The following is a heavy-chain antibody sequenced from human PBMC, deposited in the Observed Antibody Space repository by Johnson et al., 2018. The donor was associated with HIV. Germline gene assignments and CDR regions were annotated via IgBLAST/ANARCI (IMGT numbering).Heavy chain of an antibody. D-gene: IGHD3-3*01. CDR1: GFSLSTYD. CDR3: AKQLYDLNYDFWSGYPI. CDR2: ISCAGRKK. V-gene: IGHV3-30*18. J-gene: IGHJ3*02. Sequence: VQPGRSLRLSCAASGFSLSTYDLHWVRQAPGRGLEWVALISCAGRKKYLADSVKGRFTIIRDNSKNTLYMQMKSLRVEDTAVYYCAKQLYDLNYDFWSGYPIWGQGTMVTVSS.